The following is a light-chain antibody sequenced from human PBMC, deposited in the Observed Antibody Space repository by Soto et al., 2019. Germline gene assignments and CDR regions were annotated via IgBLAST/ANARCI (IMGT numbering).Light chain of an antibody. V-gene: IGKV2-28*01. CDR1: QSLLHNNGYNY. CDR3: MQALQTPPT. J-gene: IGKJ1*01. CDR2: LGS. Sequence: DIVMTQYPLSLPVTPGEPASISCRSSQSLLHNNGYNYLDWYLQKPGQSPQLLIYLGSNRASGVPDRFTGSGSGTDFTLKISRVEAEDVGVYYCMQALQTPPTFGQGTKVEIK.